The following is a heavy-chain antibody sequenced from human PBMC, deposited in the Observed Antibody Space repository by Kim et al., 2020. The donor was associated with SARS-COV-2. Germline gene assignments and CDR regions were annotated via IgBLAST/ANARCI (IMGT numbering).Heavy chain of an antibody. J-gene: IGHJ6*02. V-gene: IGHV4-31*03. CDR1: GGSISSGGYY. Sequence: SETLSLTCTVSGGSISSGGYYWSWIRQHPGKGLEWIGYIYYSGSTYYNPSLKSRVTISIDTSKNQFSLKLSSVTAADTAVYYCARGIYYYYGMDVWGQGTTVTVSS. CDR3: ARGIYYYYGMDV. CDR2: IYYSGST.